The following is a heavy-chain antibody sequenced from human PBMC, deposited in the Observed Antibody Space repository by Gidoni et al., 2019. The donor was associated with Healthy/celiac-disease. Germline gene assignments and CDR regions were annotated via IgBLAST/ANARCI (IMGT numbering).Heavy chain of an antibody. Sequence: QVQLVESGGGVVQPGRSLRLSCAASGFPFSSYGMHWVLQAPGKGMEWVAVIWYDGSNKYYAYSVKGRFTISRDNSKNTLYLQMNSLRAEDTAVYYCARDRVASDDAFDIWGQGTMVTVSS. CDR1: GFPFSSYG. J-gene: IGHJ3*02. CDR3: ARDRVASDDAFDI. CDR2: IWYDGSNK. V-gene: IGHV3-33*01.